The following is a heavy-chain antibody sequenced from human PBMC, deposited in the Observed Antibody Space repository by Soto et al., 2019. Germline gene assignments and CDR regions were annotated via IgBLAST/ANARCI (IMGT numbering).Heavy chain of an antibody. Sequence: GGSLRLSCAASGFTFSSYAMSWVRQAPGKGLEWVSAISGSGGSTYYADSVKGRFTISRDNSKNTLYLQMNSLRAEDTAIYYCAKDWDTAMFYYGMDVWGQGTTVTVSS. CDR2: ISGSGGST. CDR3: AKDWDTAMFYYGMDV. CDR1: GFTFSSYA. V-gene: IGHV3-23*01. D-gene: IGHD5-18*01. J-gene: IGHJ6*02.